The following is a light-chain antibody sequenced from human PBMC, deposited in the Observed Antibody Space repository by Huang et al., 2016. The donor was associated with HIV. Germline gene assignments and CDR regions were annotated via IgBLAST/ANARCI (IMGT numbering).Light chain of an antibody. CDR3: QQYNNWPMYT. CDR2: GAS. CDR1: QSVSNK. V-gene: IGKV3-15*01. Sequence: EIVMTQSPVTLSVSPGERATLSCRASQSVSNKLAWYQHKPGQAPWLLIYGASTRGTGVPARFSGRGYGTAFTLTISSLQSEDYAVYYCQQYNNWPMYTFGQGTKLEIK. J-gene: IGKJ2*01.